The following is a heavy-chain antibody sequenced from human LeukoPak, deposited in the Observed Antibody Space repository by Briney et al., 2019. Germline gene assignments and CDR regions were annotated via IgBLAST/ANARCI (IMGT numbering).Heavy chain of an antibody. V-gene: IGHV3-23*01. Sequence: GGSLRPSCAASGFTFNSYAMSWVRQAPGKGLEWVSAISGTGGRTYYADSAKGRFTISRDNSKNTLYLQMNSLRAEDTALYYCAREPASSGWFDPWGQGTLVAVSS. D-gene: IGHD6-19*01. CDR1: GFTFNSYA. J-gene: IGHJ5*02. CDR3: AREPASSGWFDP. CDR2: ISGTGGRT.